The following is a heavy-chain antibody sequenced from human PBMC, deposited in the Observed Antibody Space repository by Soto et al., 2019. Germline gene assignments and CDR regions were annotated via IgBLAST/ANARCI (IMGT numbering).Heavy chain of an antibody. CDR2: IIQDGSEK. CDR1: GFTFSSYW. J-gene: IGHJ4*02. D-gene: IGHD2-2*01. CDR3: GTLKDSCFDY. V-gene: IGHV3-7*05. Sequence: GGSLRLSCSASGFTFSSYWMSWVRQAPGKGLEWVANIIQDGSEKYYVDSVKGRFTISRDNAKNSLYLQMNSLRAEDTAVYYCGTLKDSCFDYWGQGTLVTVSS.